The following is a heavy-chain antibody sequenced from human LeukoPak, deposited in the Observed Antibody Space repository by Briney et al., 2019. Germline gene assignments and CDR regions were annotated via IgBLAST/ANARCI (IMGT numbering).Heavy chain of an antibody. CDR2: ISGIGGST. CDR3: ARSRIMITFGGVLFDY. J-gene: IGHJ4*02. V-gene: IGHV3-23*01. D-gene: IGHD3-16*01. Sequence: GGSLRLSCAASGFTFSSYAMSWVRQAPGEGLEWVSAISGIGGSTYYADSVKGRFTISRDNSKNTLYLQMNSLRAEDTAVYYCARSRIMITFGGVLFDYWGQGTLVTVSS. CDR1: GFTFSSYA.